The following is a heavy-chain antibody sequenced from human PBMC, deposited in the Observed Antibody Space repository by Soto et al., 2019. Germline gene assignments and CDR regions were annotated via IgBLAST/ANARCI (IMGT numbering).Heavy chain of an antibody. Sequence: QVQLVQSGAEVKEPGASVKVSCRTSGYTFTDFDINWVQQAAGQGLEWMGWMSPNSDRTGYAQKFQGRRTMTRDTSASTSYMELSSLTSEDTAVYYCARGVGDLGDYWGQGTLVTVSS. CDR2: MSPNSDRT. CDR1: GYTFTDFD. CDR3: ARGVGDLGDY. J-gene: IGHJ4*02. V-gene: IGHV1-8*01. D-gene: IGHD3-10*01.